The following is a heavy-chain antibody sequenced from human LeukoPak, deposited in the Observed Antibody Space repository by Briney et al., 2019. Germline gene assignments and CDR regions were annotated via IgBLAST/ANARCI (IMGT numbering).Heavy chain of an antibody. CDR2: INSDGSAT. V-gene: IGHV3-74*01. D-gene: IGHD3-22*01. CDR1: GFSFSTHW. J-gene: IGHJ4*02. Sequence: PRGSLRLSCAASGFSFSTHWMHWVRQAPGKGLVYVAQINSDGSATAYADSVKGRFTISRDDAKNTLYLEMISLRAEDTAVYYCGSLTVVAKDHWGQGTLVTVSS. CDR3: GSLTVVAKDH.